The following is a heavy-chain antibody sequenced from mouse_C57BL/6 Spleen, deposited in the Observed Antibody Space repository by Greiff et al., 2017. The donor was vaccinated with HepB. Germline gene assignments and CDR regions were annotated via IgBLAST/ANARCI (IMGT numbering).Heavy chain of an antibody. CDR3: ARRDYGYDFAY. D-gene: IGHD2-2*01. CDR1: GYTFTNYW. V-gene: IGHV1-63*01. J-gene: IGHJ3*01. Sequence: QVQLKESGAELVRPGTSVKMSCKASGYTFTNYWIGWAKQRPGHGLEWIGDIYPGGGYTNYNEKFKGKATLTADKSSSTAYMQFSSLTSEDAAIYYCARRDYGYDFAYWGQGTLVTVSA. CDR2: IYPGGGYT.